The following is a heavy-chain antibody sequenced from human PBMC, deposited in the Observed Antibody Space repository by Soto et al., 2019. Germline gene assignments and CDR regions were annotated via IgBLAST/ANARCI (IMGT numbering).Heavy chain of an antibody. V-gene: IGHV4-30-4*08. J-gene: IGHJ6*02. CDR3: AREDDGGDRDYYGLDV. CDR2: IHYSGSI. Sequence: SETLSLTCTVSGGSISYEYYHWTWIRQSPGKGLEWIGYIHYSGSIIYNPSFKSRVTISVDTSKNQFSMQLSSVTAADTAVYFCAREDDGGDRDYYGLDVWGQGTTVTVSS. CDR1: GGSISYEYYH. D-gene: IGHD2-21*02.